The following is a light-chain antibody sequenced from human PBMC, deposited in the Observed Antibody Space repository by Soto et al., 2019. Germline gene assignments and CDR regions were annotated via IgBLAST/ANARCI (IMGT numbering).Light chain of an antibody. V-gene: IGLV3-21*02. J-gene: IGLJ1*01. CDR1: NIVTKS. Sequence: SYDLTQPPSVSVAPGQTARITCGGNNIVTKSVHWYQQKPGQAPVVVVYDDSDRPSGIPERFSGSNSGNTATLTISRVEAGDEADYYCQVWDSGSDHYVFGTGTKVTVL. CDR2: DDS. CDR3: QVWDSGSDHYV.